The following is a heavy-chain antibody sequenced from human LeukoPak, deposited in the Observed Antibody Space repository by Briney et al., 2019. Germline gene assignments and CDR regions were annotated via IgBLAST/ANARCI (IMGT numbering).Heavy chain of an antibody. V-gene: IGHV3-23*01. CDR1: GFTFSNYG. Sequence: PGASLRLTCAGSGFTFSNYGLSWVRHAPGKGLEWVSTISFSGDNTHYADSVKGRFTISRDNFKNTVYLQMSSLRAEDAAIYYCARDSGGTFLFDSWGQGTPVTVAS. CDR3: ARDSGGTFLFDS. D-gene: IGHD1-26*01. J-gene: IGHJ4*02. CDR2: ISFSGDNT.